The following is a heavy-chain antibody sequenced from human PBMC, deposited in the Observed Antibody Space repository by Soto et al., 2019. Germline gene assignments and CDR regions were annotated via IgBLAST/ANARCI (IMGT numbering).Heavy chain of an antibody. V-gene: IGHV4-34*02. J-gene: IGHJ5*02. CDR1: GGSFTGYF. D-gene: IGHD2-8*02. Sequence: QAQLQQSGAGLLKPSETLSLTCTVSGGSFTGYFYSWIRQPPGKGLEWIGEINDGGITKYNPSLKSRVTMSADTAKKQFSLRPTSVTVADTAVYYCAPTPRLLVPWGQGSPVFVSS. CDR2: INDGGIT. CDR3: APTPRLLVP.